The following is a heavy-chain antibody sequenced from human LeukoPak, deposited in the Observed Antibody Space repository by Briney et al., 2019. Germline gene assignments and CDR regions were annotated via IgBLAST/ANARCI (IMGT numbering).Heavy chain of an antibody. CDR3: AKSSSPMVVVVISDSYFDL. D-gene: IGHD3-22*01. CDR2: IKEDESEK. CDR1: GFTFSRYW. V-gene: IGHV3-7*03. J-gene: IGHJ2*01. Sequence: PGGSLRLSCAASGFTFSRYWMSWVRQAPGKGLEWVANIKEDESEKYHVDSVKGRFTISRDNAKNSLYLQMNGLRLEDMALYYCAKSSSPMVVVVISDSYFDLWGRGTLVTVSS.